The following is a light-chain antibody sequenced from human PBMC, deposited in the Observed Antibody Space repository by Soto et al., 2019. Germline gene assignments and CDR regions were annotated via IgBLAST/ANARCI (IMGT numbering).Light chain of an antibody. V-gene: IGKV3-15*01. CDR1: QSVTSN. Sequence: TQSPATLSVSPGERATLSCRASQSVTSNIAWYQQKPGQAPRLLIYGASTRATGIPARFSGSGSGTEFTLTISSLQSEDSAVYYCQQYNDWPPPTFGGGTKVEIK. CDR2: GAS. CDR3: QQYNDWPPPT. J-gene: IGKJ4*01.